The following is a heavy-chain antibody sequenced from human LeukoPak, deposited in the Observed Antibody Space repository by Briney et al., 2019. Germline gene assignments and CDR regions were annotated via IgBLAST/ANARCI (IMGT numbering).Heavy chain of an antibody. Sequence: SQTLSLTCAISGDSVSSNNVGWNWNRPSPAIGLVWVGRTYARSQFYKDSANSVKGRITITPDTSKNQLFLKLSSLTPDDTDVYYCARGTAFDIWGQGTMVTVSS. CDR1: GDSVSSNNVG. D-gene: IGHD1/OR15-1a*01. CDR2: TYARSQFYK. J-gene: IGHJ3*02. V-gene: IGHV6-1*01. CDR3: ARGTAFDI.